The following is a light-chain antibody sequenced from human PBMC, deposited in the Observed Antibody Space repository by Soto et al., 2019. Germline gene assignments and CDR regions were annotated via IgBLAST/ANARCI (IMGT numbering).Light chain of an antibody. CDR3: QTWGTGIHV. Sequence: QLVLTQSPSASASLGASVKLTCTLSSGHSSYAIAWHQQQPEKGPRYLMKLNSDGSHSKGDGIPDRFSGSSSGAERYLSISSLQSEAEADYACQTWGTGIHVFGTGTKLTVL. J-gene: IGLJ1*01. V-gene: IGLV4-69*01. CDR1: SGHSSYA. CDR2: LNSDGSH.